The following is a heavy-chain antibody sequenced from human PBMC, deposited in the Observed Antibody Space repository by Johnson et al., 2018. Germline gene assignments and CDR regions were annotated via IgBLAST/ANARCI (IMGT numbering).Heavy chain of an antibody. J-gene: IGHJ5*02. V-gene: IGHV3-15*07. CDR2: IKTETDGGTE. CDR1: GFSFSDTW. CDR3: TTGGSSGWS. D-gene: IGHD6-19*01. Sequence: VQLVESGGGLVKPGGSXRLSCAASGFSFSDTWMNWVRQGPGKGLEWVGGIKTETDGGTEDYHVPVKGKFIMSRDDSKKTRHLQLNSLKIEDTGVYFCTTGGSSGWSWGQGAQVTVSS.